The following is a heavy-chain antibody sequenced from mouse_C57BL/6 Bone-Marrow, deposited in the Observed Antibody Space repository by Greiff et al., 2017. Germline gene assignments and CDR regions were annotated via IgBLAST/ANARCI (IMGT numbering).Heavy chain of an antibody. CDR1: DYTFTDYY. J-gene: IGHJ2*01. CDR2: IYPGSGNT. V-gene: IGHV1-76*01. CDR3: ARSYRVDY. D-gene: IGHD2-14*01. Sequence: VQLQQSGAELVRPGASVKLSCKASDYTFTDYYINWVKQRPGQGLEWIARIYPGSGNTYYNEKFKGKATLTAEKSSSTAYMQLSSLTSEDSAVYFCARSYRVDYWGQGTTLTVSS.